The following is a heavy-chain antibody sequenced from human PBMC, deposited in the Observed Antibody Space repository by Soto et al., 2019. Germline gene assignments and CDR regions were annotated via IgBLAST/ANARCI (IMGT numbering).Heavy chain of an antibody. J-gene: IGHJ6*02. Sequence: PGGSLRLSCAASGFTFSSYAMSWVRQAPGKGLEWVSAISGSGGSTYYADSVKGRFTISRDNSKNTLYLQMNSLRAADTAVYYYANCMTTVTTRGVGYYYYYGMDVWGQGTTVTVSS. D-gene: IGHD4-4*01. CDR1: GFTFSSYA. V-gene: IGHV3-23*01. CDR3: ANCMTTVTTRGVGYYYYYGMDV. CDR2: ISGSGGST.